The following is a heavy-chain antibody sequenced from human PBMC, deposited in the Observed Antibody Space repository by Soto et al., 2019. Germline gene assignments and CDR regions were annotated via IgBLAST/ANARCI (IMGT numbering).Heavy chain of an antibody. J-gene: IGHJ6*02. Sequence: GASVKVSCKASGGTFSSYAISWVRQAPGQGLEWMGGIIPIFGTANYAQKFQGRVTITADESTSTAYMELSSLRSEDTAVYYCARGYFDWSRVGMDVWGPGTTVTVSS. CDR2: IIPIFGTA. CDR1: GGTFSSYA. CDR3: ARGYFDWSRVGMDV. V-gene: IGHV1-69*13. D-gene: IGHD3-9*01.